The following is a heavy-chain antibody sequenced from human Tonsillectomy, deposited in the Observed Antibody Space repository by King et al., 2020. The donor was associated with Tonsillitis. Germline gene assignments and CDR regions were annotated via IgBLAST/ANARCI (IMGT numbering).Heavy chain of an antibody. CDR1: GFTFSDHY. CDR2: VGKKAKKYTT. Sequence: VQLVESGGDVVQPGGSLRLSCAASGFTFSDHYMDRIRQAPGKGLEGVGRVGKKAKKYTTEYAAALKGRFIVPRDDYQNSFYLQMNSLKIEDTAVYYCVSVGVEFQCAFWGQGTLVTVSA. V-gene: IGHV3-72*01. J-gene: IGHJ4*02. D-gene: IGHD3-10*01. CDR3: VSVGVEFQCAF.